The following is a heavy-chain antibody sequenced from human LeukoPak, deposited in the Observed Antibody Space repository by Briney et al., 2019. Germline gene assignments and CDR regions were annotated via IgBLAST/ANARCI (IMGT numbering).Heavy chain of an antibody. CDR3: AKSQYSRDGGFDY. CDR2: ISYDGSNK. V-gene: IGHV3-30*18. CDR1: GFPFSNYG. D-gene: IGHD2-15*01. J-gene: IGHJ4*02. Sequence: GRSLRLSCAASGFPFSNYGMHWVRQAPGKGLEWVAVISYDGSNKYCADSVKGRFTISRDNSKNMLYLQMNSLRAEDTAVYYCAKSQYSRDGGFDYWGQGTLVTVSS.